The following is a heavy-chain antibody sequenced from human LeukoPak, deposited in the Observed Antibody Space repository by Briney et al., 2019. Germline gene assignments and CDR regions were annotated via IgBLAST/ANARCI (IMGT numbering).Heavy chain of an antibody. V-gene: IGHV4-38-2*01. D-gene: IGHD3-22*01. CDR3: ARVDDSSGYYALSYYYYYYMDV. Sequence: SETLSLTCAVSGYSISSGYYWGWIRQPPGKGLEWIGSIYHSGSTYYNPSLKSRVTISVDTSKNQFSLKLSSVTAADTAVYYCARVDDSSGYYALSYYYYYYMDVWGKGTSVTVSS. CDR2: IYHSGST. J-gene: IGHJ6*03. CDR1: GYSISSGYY.